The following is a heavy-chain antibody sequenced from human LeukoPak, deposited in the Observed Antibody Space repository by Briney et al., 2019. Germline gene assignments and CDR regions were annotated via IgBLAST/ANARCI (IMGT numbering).Heavy chain of an antibody. CDR3: ARLHNQGFDM. D-gene: IGHD5-24*01. V-gene: IGHV1-46*01. CDR1: GYTFASYY. Sequence: ASVKVSCKASGYTFASYYLHWVPQAPGQGLEWMGIINPSGGSASYAQMFQGRVTMTSDTSTRTVYMELSSLRSEDTAVYYCARLHNQGFDMWGQGTMVTVSS. CDR2: INPSGGSA. J-gene: IGHJ3*02.